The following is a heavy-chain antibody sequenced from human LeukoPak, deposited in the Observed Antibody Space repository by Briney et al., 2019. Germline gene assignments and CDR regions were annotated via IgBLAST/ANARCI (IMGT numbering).Heavy chain of an antibody. V-gene: IGHV1-2*02. CDR3: ARGYDSSGYLRAFDP. J-gene: IGHJ5*02. D-gene: IGHD3-22*01. CDR1: GYTFTGYY. Sequence: ASVKVSCKASGYTFTGYYMHWVRQAPGQGLEWMGWINPNSGGTNYAQKFQGRVTMTRDTSISTAYMELSRLRSDDTAVYYCARGYDSSGYLRAFDPWGQGTLVTVSS. CDR2: INPNSGGT.